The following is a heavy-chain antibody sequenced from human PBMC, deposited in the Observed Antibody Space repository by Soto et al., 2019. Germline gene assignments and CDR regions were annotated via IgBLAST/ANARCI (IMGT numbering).Heavy chain of an antibody. V-gene: IGHV3-23*01. CDR3: AKAARTTTLYNFDF. Sequence: PGGSLRLSCAASGFTFSSFGMNWVRRAPGKGLEWVSLISDSGGTTFYADSVKGRFTISRDNSKNTLYLQMNSLRAEDTAVYYCAKAARTTTLYNFDFWGQGTLVTVSS. CDR1: GFTFSSFG. J-gene: IGHJ4*02. D-gene: IGHD1-1*01. CDR2: ISDSGGTT.